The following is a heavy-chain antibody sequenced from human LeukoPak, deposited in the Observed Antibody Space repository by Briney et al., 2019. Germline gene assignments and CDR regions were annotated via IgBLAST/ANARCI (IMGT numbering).Heavy chain of an antibody. CDR1: GFTLSSYW. CDR2: FNSDGRST. Sequence: GGSLRLSCVASGFTLSSYWMHWVRQAPGKGLVWVPRFNSDGRSTSHADSVKGRFTISRDNSRNTLYLQMNSLRAEDTAVYYCARGGSGIAAAGDNWFDPWGQGTLVTVSS. V-gene: IGHV3-74*01. J-gene: IGHJ5*02. CDR3: ARGGSGIAAAGDNWFDP. D-gene: IGHD6-13*01.